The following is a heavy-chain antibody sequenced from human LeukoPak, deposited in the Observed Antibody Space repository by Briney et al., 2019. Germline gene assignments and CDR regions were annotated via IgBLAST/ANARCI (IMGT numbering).Heavy chain of an antibody. CDR2: INHSGST. Sequence: SETLSLTCAVYGGSFSGYYWSWIRQPPGKGLEWIGEINHSGSTNYNPYLTSRVTISVDTSKNQFSLKLSSVTAADTAVYYCARGPKAVAVSWGQGTLVTVSS. D-gene: IGHD6-19*01. CDR3: ARGPKAVAVS. J-gene: IGHJ5*02. CDR1: GGSFSGYY. V-gene: IGHV4-34*01.